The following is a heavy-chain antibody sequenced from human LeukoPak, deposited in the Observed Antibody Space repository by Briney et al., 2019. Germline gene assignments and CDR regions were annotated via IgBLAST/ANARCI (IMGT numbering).Heavy chain of an antibody. J-gene: IGHJ4*02. CDR1: GFTVSSSY. CDR3: ARAPYSSSWYFDY. V-gene: IGHV3-66*01. Sequence: PGGSLRLSCAASGFTVSSSYMTWVRQAPGKGLEWVSVIYSGGSTHYAGSVKGRFTISRDNSKNTVYLQMNSLRVEDTAVYHCARAPYSSSWYFDYWGQGTLVTVSS. CDR2: IYSGGST. D-gene: IGHD6-13*01.